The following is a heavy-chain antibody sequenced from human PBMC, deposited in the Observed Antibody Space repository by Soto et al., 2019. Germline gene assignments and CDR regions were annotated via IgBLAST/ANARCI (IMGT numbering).Heavy chain of an antibody. V-gene: IGHV3-30*03. J-gene: IGHJ4*02. Sequence: QVQLVESGGGVVQPGRSLRLSCGASGFTFNSFGMHWVRQAPGRGLEWVAVISYDGSNKYYADSVKGRFTISRDNSKNTLYLQMNSLRAEDTAVYYCARDGGSGWYDYWGQGTLVTVSS. CDR2: ISYDGSNK. CDR1: GFTFNSFG. D-gene: IGHD6-19*01. CDR3: ARDGGSGWYDY.